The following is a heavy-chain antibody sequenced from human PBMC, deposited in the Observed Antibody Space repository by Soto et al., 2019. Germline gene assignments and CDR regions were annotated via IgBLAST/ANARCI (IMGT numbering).Heavy chain of an antibody. CDR3: ARAGQNPYYDFWSGPKYYYYGMDV. Sequence: PSETLSLTCAVYGGSFIGYYWSWIRQPPGKGLEWIGEINHSGSTNYNPSLKSRVTISVDTSKNQFSLKLSSVTAADTAVYYCARAGQNPYYDFWSGPKYYYYGMDVWGQGTTVTVSS. V-gene: IGHV4-34*01. CDR1: GGSFIGYY. J-gene: IGHJ6*02. D-gene: IGHD3-3*01. CDR2: INHSGST.